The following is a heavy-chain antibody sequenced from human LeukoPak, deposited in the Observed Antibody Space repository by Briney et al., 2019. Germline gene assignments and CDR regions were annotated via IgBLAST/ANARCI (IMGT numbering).Heavy chain of an antibody. J-gene: IGHJ4*02. CDR1: GGSISGFY. CDR3: ARLVDYYDSSGYYYVGGLIYFDY. D-gene: IGHD3-22*01. CDR2: IYYSGST. V-gene: IGHV4-59*08. Sequence: SETLSLTCTVSGGSISGFYWSWIRQPPGKGLEWIGYIYYSGSTNYNPSLKSRVTISVDTSKNQFSLKLSSVTAADTAVYYCARLVDYYDSSGYYYVGGLIYFDYWGQGTLVTVSS.